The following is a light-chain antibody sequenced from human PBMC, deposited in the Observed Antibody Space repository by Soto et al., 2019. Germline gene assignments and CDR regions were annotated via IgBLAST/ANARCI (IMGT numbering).Light chain of an antibody. CDR3: QQYNNWPPDRT. CDR2: GAS. V-gene: IGKV3-15*01. CDR1: QSVGSN. Sequence: EIVMTQSPATLSVSPGERATLSCRARQSVGSNLAWYQQKPGQAPRLLIYGASTRATGIPARFSGSGSGTEFTLTISSLQSEDFAIYFCQQYNNWPPDRTFGQGTKVETK. J-gene: IGKJ1*01.